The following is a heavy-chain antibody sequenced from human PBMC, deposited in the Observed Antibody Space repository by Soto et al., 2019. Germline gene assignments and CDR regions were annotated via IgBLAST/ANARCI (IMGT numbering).Heavy chain of an antibody. J-gene: IGHJ6*02. D-gene: IGHD5-12*01. CDR3: ARGSGSYYAMDV. CDR1: GQRSTGHY. V-gene: IGHV1-2*04. Sequence: VSYKGTGQRSTGHYIKWVRQAPGQGLEWMGWINPNSGGTNYAQKFQGCVTMTRDTSISTAYMELSSLRSGDTAVYYCARGSGSYYAMDVWGQGTTVTVSS. CDR2: INPNSGGT.